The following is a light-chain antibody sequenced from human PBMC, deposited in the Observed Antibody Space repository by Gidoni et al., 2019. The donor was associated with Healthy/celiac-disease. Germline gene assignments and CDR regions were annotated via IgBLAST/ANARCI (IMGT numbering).Light chain of an antibody. Sequence: DIQLTRSPSSLSASVGERVTITCRASQSISSYLNWYQQKPGKAPKLLIYAASSLQSGVPARFSGSGSGTDFTLTISSLQPEDFATYYCQQSYSTPPLTFGGGTKVEIK. J-gene: IGKJ4*01. V-gene: IGKV1-39*01. CDR3: QQSYSTPPLT. CDR1: QSISSY. CDR2: AAS.